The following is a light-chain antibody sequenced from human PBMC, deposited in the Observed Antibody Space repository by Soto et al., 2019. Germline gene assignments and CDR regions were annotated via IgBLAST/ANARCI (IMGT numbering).Light chain of an antibody. CDR1: QSVSSSY. CDR2: GAS. V-gene: IGKV3-20*01. J-gene: IGKJ1*01. CDR3: QQYANSHRT. Sequence: SAVALSETPAARSVPSCRASQSVSSSYLAWYQQKPGQAPRLLIYGASSRASGIPDRFRGSGSGTDFTLTISRLQPGDFAVYYCQQYANSHRTFGQGTQVDI.